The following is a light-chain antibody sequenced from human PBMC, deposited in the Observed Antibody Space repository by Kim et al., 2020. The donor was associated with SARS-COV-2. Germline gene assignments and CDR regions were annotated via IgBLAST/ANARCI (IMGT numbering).Light chain of an antibody. J-gene: IGLJ2*01. V-gene: IGLV2-14*03. CDR2: NVS. CDR3: SSYTSSSTVV. Sequence: GQSITISCTGTSSDVGGYNYVSWYQQHPGRVPKLMIHNVSNRPSGVSNRFSGSKSGNTASLTISGLQADDEADYYCSSYTSSSTVVFGGGTKLTVL. CDR1: SSDVGGYNY.